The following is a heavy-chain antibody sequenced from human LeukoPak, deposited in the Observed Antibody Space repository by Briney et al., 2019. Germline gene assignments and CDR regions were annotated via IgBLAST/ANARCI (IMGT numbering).Heavy chain of an antibody. CDR3: AKPLSRPDYDFWSGYYSSY. J-gene: IGHJ4*02. CDR1: GFTFSSYA. Sequence: GGSLRLSCAASGFTFSSYAMSWVRQAPGKGLEWVSAISGSGGSTYYADSVKGRFTISRDNSKNTLYLQMNSLRAEDTAVYYCAKPLSRPDYDFWSGYYSSYWGQGPLVTVSS. CDR2: ISGSGGST. V-gene: IGHV3-23*01. D-gene: IGHD3-3*01.